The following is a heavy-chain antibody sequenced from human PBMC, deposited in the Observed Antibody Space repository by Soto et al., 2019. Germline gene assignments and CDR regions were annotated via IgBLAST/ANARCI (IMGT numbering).Heavy chain of an antibody. CDR1: GGTFSSYT. D-gene: IGHD3-22*01. CDR2: IIPILGIA. J-gene: IGHJ5*02. Sequence: QVQLVQSGAEVKKPGSSVKVSCKASGGTFSSYTISWVRQAPGQGLEWMGRIIPILGIANYAQKFQGRVMITADKSTSTAYMELSSLRSEDTAVYYCASSPYYYDSSGYYGSWFDPWGQGTLVTVSS. CDR3: ASSPYYYDSSGYYGSWFDP. V-gene: IGHV1-69*02.